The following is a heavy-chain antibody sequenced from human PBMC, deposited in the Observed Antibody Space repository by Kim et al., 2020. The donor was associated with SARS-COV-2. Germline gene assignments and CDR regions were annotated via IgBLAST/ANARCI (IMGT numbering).Heavy chain of an antibody. J-gene: IGHJ4*02. Sequence: AEPVKGRFTISRDDSKNTLYLQMNSLKTEDTAVYYCTTESISGYDFSVDYWGQGTLVTVSS. V-gene: IGHV3-15*01. D-gene: IGHD5-12*01. CDR3: TTESISGYDFSVDY.